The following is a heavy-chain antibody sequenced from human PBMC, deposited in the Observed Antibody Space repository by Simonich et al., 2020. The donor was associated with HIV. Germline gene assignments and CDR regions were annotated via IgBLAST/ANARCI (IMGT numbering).Heavy chain of an antibody. D-gene: IGHD2-2*01. CDR1: GFTFSSYS. CDR3: ARDGRKGSSTSCSDY. CDR2: ISSSSSYI. Sequence: EVQLVESGGGLVKPGGSLRLSCAASGFTFSSYSMNWVRQAQGKWLEWVSSISSSSSYIYYADSVKGRFTISRDNAKNSLYLQMNSLRADDTAVYYCARDGRKGSSTSCSDYWGQGTLVTVSS. J-gene: IGHJ4*02. V-gene: IGHV3-21*01.